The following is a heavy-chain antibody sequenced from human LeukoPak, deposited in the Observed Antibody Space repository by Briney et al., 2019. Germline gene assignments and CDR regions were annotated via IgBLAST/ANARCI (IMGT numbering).Heavy chain of an antibody. V-gene: IGHV4-4*09. Sequence: SETLSLTCTVSNGSISNYHWSWVRQPPGKGLEWIGYILTSGTTNYNPSLKSRLTISVDTSKNQFTLKLSSVTAADTAVYYCARLRVSGSYLYYFDYWGQGTLVSDSS. CDR1: NGSISNYH. J-gene: IGHJ4*02. CDR3: ARLRVSGSYLYYFDY. CDR2: ILTSGTT. D-gene: IGHD1-26*01.